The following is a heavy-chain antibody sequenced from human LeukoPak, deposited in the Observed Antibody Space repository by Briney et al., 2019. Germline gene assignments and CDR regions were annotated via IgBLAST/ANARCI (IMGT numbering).Heavy chain of an antibody. Sequence: AGGSLRLSCAASGFTFSSSAMSWVRQTPGKGLEWVSGISGSGDFTYYADSVRGRFTISRDNSKNTLYLQMNSLKADDTAVYYCADRHAYNLNYWGQGTLVTVSS. CDR3: ADRHAYNLNY. J-gene: IGHJ4*02. CDR2: ISGSGDFT. CDR1: GFTFSSSA. D-gene: IGHD3-16*01. V-gene: IGHV3-23*01.